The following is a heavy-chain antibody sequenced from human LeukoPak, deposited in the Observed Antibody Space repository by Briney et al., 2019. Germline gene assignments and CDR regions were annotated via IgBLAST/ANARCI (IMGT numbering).Heavy chain of an antibody. J-gene: IGHJ6*02. V-gene: IGHV3-30-3*01. CDR2: ISYDGSNK. CDR1: GFTFSSYA. Sequence: PGGSLRLSCAASGFTFSSYAMHWVRQAPGKGLEWVAVISYDGSNKYYADSVKGRFTISRDNSKNTLYLQMNSLRAEDTAVYYCARARYCSSTSCPPTNYYGMDVWGQGTTVTVSS. D-gene: IGHD2-2*01. CDR3: ARARYCSSTSCPPTNYYGMDV.